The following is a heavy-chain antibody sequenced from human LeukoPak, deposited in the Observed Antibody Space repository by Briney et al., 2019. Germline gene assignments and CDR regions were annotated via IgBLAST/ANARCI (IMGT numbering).Heavy chain of an antibody. D-gene: IGHD4-23*01. CDR1: GGSLSNNY. CDR3: ATSGGLRWGIDH. J-gene: IGHJ4*02. CDR2: IYYSGIT. Sequence: SETLSLNCTVSGGSLSNNYWSWIRQSPGKGLEWIGYIYYSGITSYNPSLKSRLTISVDTSKNQFSLKLNSVTAADTAVYYWATSGGLRWGIDHWGQGTLVTVSS. V-gene: IGHV4-59*01.